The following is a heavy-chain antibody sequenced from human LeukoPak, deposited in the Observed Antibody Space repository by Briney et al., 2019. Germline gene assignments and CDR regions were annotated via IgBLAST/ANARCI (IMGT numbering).Heavy chain of an antibody. J-gene: IGHJ3*02. CDR2: INHSGST. Sequence: SDTLSLTCAVYGGSFSGYYWSWIRQPPGKGLEWIGEINHSGSTNYNPSLKSRVTISVDTSKNQFSLKLSSVTAADTAVYYCARYILTHDAFDIWGQGTMVTVSS. CDR3: ARYILTHDAFDI. CDR1: GGSFSGYY. D-gene: IGHD3-9*01. V-gene: IGHV4-34*01.